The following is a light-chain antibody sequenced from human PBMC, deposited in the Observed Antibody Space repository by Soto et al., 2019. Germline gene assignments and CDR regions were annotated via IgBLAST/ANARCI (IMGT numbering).Light chain of an antibody. CDR2: EGS. CDR1: SSGVGSYNL. CDR3: CSYAGRITYVV. J-gene: IGLJ2*01. V-gene: IGLV2-23*01. Sequence: QSALTQPASVSGSPGQSITISCTGTSSGVGSYNLVSWYQQHPDKAPKLMIYEGSKRPSGVSNRFSGSKSGNTASLTISGLQAEDEADYYCCSYAGRITYVVFGGGTKLTVL.